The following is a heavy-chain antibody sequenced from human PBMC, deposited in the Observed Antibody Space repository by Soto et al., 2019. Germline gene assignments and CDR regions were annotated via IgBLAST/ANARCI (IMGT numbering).Heavy chain of an antibody. Sequence: PSETLSLTCAVYGGSFSGYYWSWIRQPPGKGLEWIGEINHSGSTNYNPSLKSRVTISVDTSKDQFSLKLSSVTAADTAVYYCARVLGLRYFDYWGEGTRVTVCS. CDR2: INHSGST. D-gene: IGHD3-16*01. V-gene: IGHV4-34*01. J-gene: IGHJ4*02. CDR3: ARVLGLRYFDY. CDR1: GGSFSGYY.